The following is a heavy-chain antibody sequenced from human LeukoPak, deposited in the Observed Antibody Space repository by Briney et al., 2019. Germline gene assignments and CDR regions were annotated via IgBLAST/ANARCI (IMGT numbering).Heavy chain of an antibody. J-gene: IGHJ4*02. V-gene: IGHV4-61*08. D-gene: IGHD3-22*01. CDR3: ARSPDPNYDSSGYCDY. Sequence: SETLSLTCTVSGGSISSGDYYWSWIRQPPGKGLEWIGYIYYSGSTNYNPSLKSRVTISVDTSKNQFSLKLSSVTAADTAVYYCARSPDPNYDSSGYCDYWGQGTLVTVSS. CDR2: IYYSGST. CDR1: GGSISSGDYY.